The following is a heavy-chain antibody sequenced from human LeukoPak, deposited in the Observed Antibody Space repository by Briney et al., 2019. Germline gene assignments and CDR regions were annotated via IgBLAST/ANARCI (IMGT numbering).Heavy chain of an antibody. CDR2: INHSGST. CDR3: ARDHHYYDSSGTPADY. D-gene: IGHD3-22*01. V-gene: IGHV4-34*01. Sequence: PSETLSLTCTVSGGSISSYFWSWIRQPPGKGLEWIGEINHSGSTNYNPSLKSRVTISVDTSKNQFSLNLSSVTAADTAAYYCARDHHYYDSSGTPADYWGQGTLVTVSS. CDR1: GGSISSYF. J-gene: IGHJ4*02.